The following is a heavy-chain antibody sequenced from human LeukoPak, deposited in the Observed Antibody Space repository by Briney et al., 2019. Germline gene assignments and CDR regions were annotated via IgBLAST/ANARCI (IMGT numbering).Heavy chain of an antibody. Sequence: GASVKVSCKASGYTFTSYGISWVRQAPGQGLEWMGWISAYNGNTNYAQRLQGRVTMTTDTSTSTAYMELRSLRSDDTAVYYCARGHRCSGGSCYSYADYWGQGTLVTVSS. CDR3: ARGHRCSGGSCYSYADY. CDR1: GYTFTSYG. J-gene: IGHJ4*02. CDR2: ISAYNGNT. D-gene: IGHD2-15*01. V-gene: IGHV1-18*01.